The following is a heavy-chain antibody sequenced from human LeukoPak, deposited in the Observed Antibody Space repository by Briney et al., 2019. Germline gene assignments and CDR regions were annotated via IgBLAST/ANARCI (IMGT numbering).Heavy chain of an antibody. CDR2: ISSSGSTI. CDR1: GFTFSDYY. V-gene: IGHV3-11*01. J-gene: IGHJ4*02. CDR3: ARAYFTVTSPFDY. Sequence: GGSLRLSCAASGFTFSDYYMSWIRQAPGKGLEWVSYISSSGSTIYYADSVKGRFTISRDNAKNSLYLQMNSLRAEDTAVYFCARAYFTVTSPFDYWGQGTLVTVSS. D-gene: IGHD4-17*01.